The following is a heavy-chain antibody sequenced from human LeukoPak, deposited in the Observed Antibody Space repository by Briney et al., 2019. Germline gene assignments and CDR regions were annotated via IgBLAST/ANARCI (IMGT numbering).Heavy chain of an antibody. CDR3: AKKGWNYFFDH. Sequence: SETLSLTCTVSGGSISSYYWSWIRQPPGKGLEWIGYIYYSGNTDYNPSLKSRVTISVDTSKNQFSLNLSSVTAADTAVYYCAKKGWNYFFDHWGQGTLVTVSS. CDR2: IYYSGNT. CDR1: GGSISSYY. V-gene: IGHV4-59*01. J-gene: IGHJ4*02. D-gene: IGHD1-7*01.